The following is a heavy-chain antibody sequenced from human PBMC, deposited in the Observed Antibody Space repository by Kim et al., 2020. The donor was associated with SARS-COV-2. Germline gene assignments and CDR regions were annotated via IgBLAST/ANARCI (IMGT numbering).Heavy chain of an antibody. J-gene: IGHJ4*02. Sequence: GGSLRLSCAASGFSVGRYAMNWVRQAPGKGLEWVAAVNNNGNAYYADSVKGRFTISRDNSRNMVYLQMNSLRVEDTALYYCAKDHLSGGWPTFEHWGQGT. CDR1: GFSVGRYA. D-gene: IGHD2-15*01. CDR2: VNNNGNA. V-gene: IGHV3-23*01. CDR3: AKDHLSGGWPTFEH.